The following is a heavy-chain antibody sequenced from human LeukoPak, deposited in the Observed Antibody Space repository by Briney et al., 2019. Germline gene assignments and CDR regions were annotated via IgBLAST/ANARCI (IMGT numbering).Heavy chain of an antibody. CDR2: IKQDGSEK. V-gene: IGHV3-7*01. CDR1: GFTFSSYW. CDR3: ARDLIYVPDPQEDY. Sequence: GGFLRLSCAASGFTFSSYWMSWVRQAPGKGLEWVANIKQDGSEKYYVDSVKGRFTISRDNAKNSLYLQMNSLRAEDTAVYYCARDLIYVPDPQEDYWGQGTLVTVSS. J-gene: IGHJ4*02. D-gene: IGHD5/OR15-5a*01.